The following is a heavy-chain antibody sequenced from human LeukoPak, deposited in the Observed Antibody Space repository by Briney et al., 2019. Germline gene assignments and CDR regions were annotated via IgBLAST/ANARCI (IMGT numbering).Heavy chain of an antibody. J-gene: IGHJ4*02. CDR2: ISSSGSTI. V-gene: IGHV3-11*04. Sequence: PGGSMRLSCAASGFIFSDYYMSWIRQAPGKGLEWVSYISSSGSTIYYADSVKGRFTISRDNAKNSLYLQMNSLRAEDTAVYYCARGEEQQLVPCLDYWGQETLVTVSS. D-gene: IGHD6-13*01. CDR3: ARGEEQQLVPCLDY. CDR1: GFIFSDYY.